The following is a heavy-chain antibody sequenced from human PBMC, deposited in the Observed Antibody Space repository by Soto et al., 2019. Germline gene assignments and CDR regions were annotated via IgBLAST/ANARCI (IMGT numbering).Heavy chain of an antibody. Sequence: EVSLLESGGGLVQPGGSLRLSCTASVFSFSSYAISWVRQAPGKGLEWVSRLSGSGGRTHDAESVKGRFTISRDNAKNTVDLQMNSLRVDDKAVSYCTIVANDYWGQGTLVTVSS. D-gene: IGHD3-16*02. CDR3: TIVANDY. V-gene: IGHV3-23*01. CDR2: LSGSGGRT. CDR1: VFSFSSYA. J-gene: IGHJ4*02.